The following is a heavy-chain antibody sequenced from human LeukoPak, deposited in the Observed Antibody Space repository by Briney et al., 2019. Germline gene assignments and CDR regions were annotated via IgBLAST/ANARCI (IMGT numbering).Heavy chain of an antibody. V-gene: IGHV1-69*13. J-gene: IGHJ4*02. CDR2: IIPIFGTA. CDR3: ASAITMPEDYFDY. CDR1: GYTFTSYA. Sequence: VASVKVSCKASGYTFTSYAMNWVRQAPGQGLEWMGGIIPIFGTANYAQKFQGRVTITADESTSTAYMELSSLRSEDTAVYYCASAITMPEDYFDYWGQGTLVTVSS. D-gene: IGHD3-10*01.